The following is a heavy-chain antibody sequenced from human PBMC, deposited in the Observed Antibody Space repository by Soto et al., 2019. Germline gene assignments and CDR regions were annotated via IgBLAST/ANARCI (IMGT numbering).Heavy chain of an antibody. J-gene: IGHJ3*02. V-gene: IGHV5-51*01. CDR1: GYSFTTDW. D-gene: IGHD5-12*01. CDR2: IYPGASDT. CDR3: ARWGKWLFSDDAFDI. Sequence: GGSLKISGLVSGYSFTTDWIGWVRQMPGKGLEWMGIIYPGASDTRYSPSFQGQVTISADKSISTAYLQWSSLKASDTAMYYCARWGKWLFSDDAFDIWGQGTMVTVSS.